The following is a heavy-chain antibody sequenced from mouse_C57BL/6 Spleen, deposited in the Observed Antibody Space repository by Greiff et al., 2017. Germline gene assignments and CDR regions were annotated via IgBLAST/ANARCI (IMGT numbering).Heavy chain of an antibody. Sequence: QVQLQQPGAELVKPGASVKLSCKASGYTFTSYWMHWVKQRPGQGLEWIGMIHPNSGSTNYNEKFKNKGTLTVDKSSSTAYMQLSSLTSEDSAVYYCARGDYSNLYYAMDYWGQGTSVTVSS. J-gene: IGHJ4*01. D-gene: IGHD2-5*01. CDR3: ARGDYSNLYYAMDY. CDR1: GYTFTSYW. CDR2: IHPNSGST. V-gene: IGHV1-64*01.